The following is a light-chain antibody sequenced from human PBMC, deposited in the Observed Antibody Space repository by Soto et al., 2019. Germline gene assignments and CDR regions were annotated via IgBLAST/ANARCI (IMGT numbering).Light chain of an antibody. CDR2: AAD. V-gene: IGKV1-39*01. CDR3: QQNYDVPYT. Sequence: QLTQSPSLLSASVGDRVTITCRASPSIGSYLNWYQHKPEEAPKLLIFAADTLKSGVPSRFSGSGFNKEFTLTVSSLQPEDFATYYCQQNYDVPYTFGQGTRVEIK. J-gene: IGKJ2*01. CDR1: PSIGSY.